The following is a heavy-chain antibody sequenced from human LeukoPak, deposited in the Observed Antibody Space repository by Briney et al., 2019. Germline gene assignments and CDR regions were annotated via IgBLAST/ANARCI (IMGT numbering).Heavy chain of an antibody. V-gene: IGHV3-48*04. D-gene: IGHD3-22*01. Sequence: GGSLRLSCAASGFTFSSYSMNWARQAPGKGLEWVSYISSSSSTIYYADSVKGRFTISRDNAKNSLYLQMNSLRAEDTAVYYCARDLTSYYYDSSGYYYGPDYWGQGTLVTVSS. CDR3: ARDLTSYYYDSSGYYYGPDY. CDR1: GFTFSSYS. CDR2: ISSSSSTI. J-gene: IGHJ4*02.